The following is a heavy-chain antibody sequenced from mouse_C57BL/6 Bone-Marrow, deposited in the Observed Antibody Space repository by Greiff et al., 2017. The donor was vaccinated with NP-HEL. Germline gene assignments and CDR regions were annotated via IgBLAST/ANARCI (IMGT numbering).Heavy chain of an antibody. V-gene: IGHV5-4*01. Sequence: EVQLVESGGGLVKPGGSLKLSCAASGFTFSSHALSWVRQTPEKRLEWVATICYGCCFTYYPDNVKGRFTISRDNAKNNLYLQMSQLKSEDTAMYDCASSYYYGSRSYFDYWGQGTTRTVSS. D-gene: IGHD1-1*01. CDR2: ICYGCCFT. CDR3: ASSYYYGSRSYFDY. CDR1: GFTFSSHA. J-gene: IGHJ2*01.